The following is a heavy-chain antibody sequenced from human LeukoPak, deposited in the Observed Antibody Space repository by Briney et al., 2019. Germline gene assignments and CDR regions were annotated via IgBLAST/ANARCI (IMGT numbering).Heavy chain of an antibody. CDR3: AKAGAPYDYVWGSYRYTGLEYYFDY. V-gene: IGHV3-30*18. CDR1: GFTFSSYG. D-gene: IGHD3-16*02. CDR2: ISYDGSNK. Sequence: PGGSLRLSCAASGFTFSSYGMHWVRQAPGKGLGWVAVISYDGSNKYYADSVKGRFTISRDNSKNTLYLQMNSLRAEDTAVYYCAKAGAPYDYVWGSYRYTGLEYYFDYWGQGTLVTVSS. J-gene: IGHJ4*02.